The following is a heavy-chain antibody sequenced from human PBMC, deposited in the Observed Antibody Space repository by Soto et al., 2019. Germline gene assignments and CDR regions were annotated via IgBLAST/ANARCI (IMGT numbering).Heavy chain of an antibody. Sequence: SETLSLTCAVSGGSISSSNWWSWVRQPPGKGLEWIGEIYHSGSTNYNPSLKSRVTISVDKSKNQFSLKLSSVTAADTAVYYCARGGIAAAGLTDYYYYYGMDVWGQGTTVTVSS. V-gene: IGHV4-4*02. J-gene: IGHJ6*02. CDR1: GGSISSSNW. CDR3: ARGGIAAAGLTDYYYYYGMDV. CDR2: IYHSGST. D-gene: IGHD6-13*01.